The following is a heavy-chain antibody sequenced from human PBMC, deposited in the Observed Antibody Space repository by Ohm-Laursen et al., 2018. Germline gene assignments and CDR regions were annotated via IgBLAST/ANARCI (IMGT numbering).Heavy chain of an antibody. CDR3: AKGTAYQLLSHNWVDS. CDR2: ISSSGNTV. V-gene: IGHV3-11*04. CDR1: GITVSDYS. Sequence: SLRLSCAASGITVSDYSMSWIRQAPGKGLEWVSYISSSGNTVYYADSVKGRFTISRDNSKNTLYLQMNSLRAEDTAVFYCAKGTAYQLLSHNWVDSWGQGTLVTVSS. J-gene: IGHJ5*01. D-gene: IGHD2-2*01.